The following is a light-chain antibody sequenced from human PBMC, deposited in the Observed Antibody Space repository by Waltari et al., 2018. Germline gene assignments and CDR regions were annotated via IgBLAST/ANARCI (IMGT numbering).Light chain of an antibody. Sequence: EIVMTQPPATLSVSPGERATLSCRASQSVSSNLAWYQQKPGQAPRLLIYGASTRATGIPARFSGSVSGTEFTLTISSLQSEDFAVYYCQQYNNWPRTFGQGTKVEIK. J-gene: IGKJ1*01. V-gene: IGKV3-15*01. CDR1: QSVSSN. CDR2: GAS. CDR3: QQYNNWPRT.